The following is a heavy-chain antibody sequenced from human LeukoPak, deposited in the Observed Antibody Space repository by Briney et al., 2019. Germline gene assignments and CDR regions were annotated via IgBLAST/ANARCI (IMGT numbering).Heavy chain of an antibody. CDR1: GGSISSSSYY. D-gene: IGHD6-19*01. J-gene: IGHJ4*02. Sequence: SETLSLTCTVSGGSISSSSYYWGWIRQPPGKGLEWIGTIYYSGSTYYNPSLKSRVTISVDTSKNQFYLKLSSVTAADTAVYYCARAAVAGRVLDYWGQGTLVTVSS. CDR2: IYYSGST. V-gene: IGHV4-39*07. CDR3: ARAAVAGRVLDY.